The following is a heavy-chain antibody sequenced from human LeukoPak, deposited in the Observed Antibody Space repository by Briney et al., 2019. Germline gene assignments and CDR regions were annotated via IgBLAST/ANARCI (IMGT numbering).Heavy chain of an antibody. CDR1: GFTFSSYA. J-gene: IGHJ4*02. CDR2: ISYDGSNK. V-gene: IGHV3-30*01. Sequence: GGSLRLSCAAPGFTFSSYAMHWVRQAPGKGLEWVAVISYDGSNKYYADSVKGRFTISRDNSKNTLYLQMNSLRAEDTAVYYCARDGEMATILYYYFDYWGQGTLVTVSS. CDR3: ARDGEMATILYYYFDY. D-gene: IGHD5-24*01.